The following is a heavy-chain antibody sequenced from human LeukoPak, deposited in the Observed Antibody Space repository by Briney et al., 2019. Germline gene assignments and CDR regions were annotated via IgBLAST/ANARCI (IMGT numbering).Heavy chain of an antibody. D-gene: IGHD6-13*01. CDR3: AREVVAAAGSYYFDY. CDR2: IKQDGSEK. Sequence: PGGSPRLFCAASWFTLSCYWVSWVRQGSGKGLEWVANIKQDGSEKYYVDSVKGRFTISRDNAKNSLYLQMNSLRAEDTAVYYCAREVVAAAGSYYFDYWGQGTLVTVSS. CDR1: WFTLSCYW. J-gene: IGHJ4*02. V-gene: IGHV3-7*01.